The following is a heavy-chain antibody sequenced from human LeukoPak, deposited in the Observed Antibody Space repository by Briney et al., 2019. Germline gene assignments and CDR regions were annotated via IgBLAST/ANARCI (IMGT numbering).Heavy chain of an antibody. CDR3: AKPIEKYYYDSSGNDY. CDR2: ISSSGSTI. V-gene: IGHV3-48*03. Sequence: GGSLRLSCAASGFTFSSYEMNWVRQAPGKGLEWVSYISSSGSTIYYADSVKGRFTISRDNAKNSLYLQMNSLRAEDTAVYYCAKPIEKYYYDSSGNDYWGQGTLVTVSS. CDR1: GFTFSSYE. J-gene: IGHJ4*02. D-gene: IGHD3-22*01.